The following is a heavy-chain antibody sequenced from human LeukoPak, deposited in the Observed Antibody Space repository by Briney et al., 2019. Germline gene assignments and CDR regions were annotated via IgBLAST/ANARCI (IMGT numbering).Heavy chain of an antibody. CDR3: ARENSNSWYLDY. D-gene: IGHD6-13*01. CDR2: IYNSGST. J-gene: IGHJ4*02. CDR1: GGSISTYY. Sequence: SEALSLTCTVSGGSISTYYWSWIRQPPGKGLEWIGYIYNSGSTNYNPSLKSRVTISVDTSKNQFSLKLSSVTAADTAVYYCARENSNSWYLDYWGQGTLVTVSS. V-gene: IGHV4-59*01.